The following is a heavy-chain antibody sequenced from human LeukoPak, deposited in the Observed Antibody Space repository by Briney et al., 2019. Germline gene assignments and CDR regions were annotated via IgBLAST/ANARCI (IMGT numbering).Heavy chain of an antibody. CDR1: RFTFSSYA. J-gene: IGHJ3*02. CDR3: AKTYYYDSSGYYYYDAFHI. Sequence: GVPLRLSCAASRFTFSSYAMIRLPQAPGKGLEGVTAIICSSGNTYYAVPVRVRFTIPRYNSKNTLYLQMNSLRAEHTAVYDCAKTYYYDSSGYYYYDAFHIWGQGTIVTVSS. CDR2: IICSSGNT. V-gene: IGHV3-23*01. D-gene: IGHD3-22*01.